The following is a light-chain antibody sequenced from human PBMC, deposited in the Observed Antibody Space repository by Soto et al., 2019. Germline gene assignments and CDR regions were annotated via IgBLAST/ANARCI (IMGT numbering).Light chain of an antibody. Sequence: QSALTQPASVSGSPGQSITISCTGTSSDVGGYNYVSWYQQHPGKAPKLMIYDVSNRPSGVSNRFSGSKSGNTASLTISGLEAEDEADYYCSSYSRSSTPYYGFGTGTKLTVL. CDR1: SSDVGGYNY. V-gene: IGLV2-14*01. CDR3: SSYSRSSTPYYG. CDR2: DVS. J-gene: IGLJ1*01.